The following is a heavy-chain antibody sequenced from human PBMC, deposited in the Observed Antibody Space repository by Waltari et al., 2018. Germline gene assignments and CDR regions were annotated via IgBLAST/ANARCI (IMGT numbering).Heavy chain of an antibody. CDR1: GGSITSTKHY. Sequence: QLQLQESGPGLVKPSETLSLTCSVSGGSITSTKHYWGWIRQPPGQGLEWTGTISYNGATYNSPSLRDRVTVSRDTSMNQLSLKLGSVTAADTAVYYCATYIGASVGTAAFDVWGQGTMVTVSS. D-gene: IGHD1-1*01. CDR2: ISYNGAT. CDR3: ATYIGASVGTAAFDV. J-gene: IGHJ3*01. V-gene: IGHV4-39*01.